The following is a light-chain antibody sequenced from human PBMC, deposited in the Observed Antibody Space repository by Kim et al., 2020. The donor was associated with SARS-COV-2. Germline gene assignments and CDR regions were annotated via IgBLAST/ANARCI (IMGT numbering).Light chain of an antibody. CDR3: QQYNNWPPWT. V-gene: IGKV3-15*01. Sequence: SPGERANLSGWACHSVSSNVAWYQENPGQAPRLLIYGASTRATGIPAWFSGSGSGTEFTLTIGSLQSEDFAVYYCQQYNNWPPWTFGQGTKVEIK. CDR1: HSVSSN. CDR2: GAS. J-gene: IGKJ1*01.